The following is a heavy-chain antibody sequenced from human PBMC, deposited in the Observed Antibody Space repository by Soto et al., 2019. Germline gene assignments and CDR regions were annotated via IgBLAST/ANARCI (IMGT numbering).Heavy chain of an antibody. J-gene: IGHJ6*02. CDR3: AAAYQLPPPGLYYYGMDV. CDR1: GFTFTSSA. D-gene: IGHD2-2*01. V-gene: IGHV1-58*01. CDR2: IVVGSGNT. Sequence: QMQLVQSGPEVKKPGTSVKVSCKASGFTFTSSAVQWVRQARGQRLEWIGWIVVGSGNTNYAQKFQERVTITRDMSTSTAYMELSSLRSEDTAVYYCAAAYQLPPPGLYYYGMDVWGQGTTVTVSS.